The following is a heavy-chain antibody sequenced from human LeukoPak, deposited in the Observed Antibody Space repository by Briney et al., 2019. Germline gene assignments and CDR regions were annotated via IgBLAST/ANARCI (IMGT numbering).Heavy chain of an antibody. V-gene: IGHV1-2*02. CDR1: GYTFTGYY. J-gene: IGHJ4*02. D-gene: IGHD6-6*01. Sequence: ASVKVSCKASGYTFTGYYMHWVRQAPGQGLEWMGGINPNSGATNYAQKFQGRVTMTSDTSISTAYMELSWLRSDDTAVYYCARVQYSGSAALDYWGQGTLVTVSS. CDR2: INPNSGAT. CDR3: ARVQYSGSAALDY.